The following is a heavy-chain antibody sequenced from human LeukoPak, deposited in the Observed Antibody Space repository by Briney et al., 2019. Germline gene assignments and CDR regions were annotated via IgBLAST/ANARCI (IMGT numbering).Heavy chain of an antibody. V-gene: IGHV3-7*04. CDR2: IKEDGSEK. D-gene: IGHD3-3*01. J-gene: IGHJ5*02. CDR3: ARGGDVLRFLEWSGNNWFDP. Sequence: GGSLRLSCAASGFTFSSYWMSWVRQAPGKGLEWGANIKEDGSEKYYVDSVKGRFTISRDNAKNSLYPQMNSLRAEDTAVYYCARGGDVLRFLEWSGNNWFDPWGQGTLVTVSA. CDR1: GFTFSSYW.